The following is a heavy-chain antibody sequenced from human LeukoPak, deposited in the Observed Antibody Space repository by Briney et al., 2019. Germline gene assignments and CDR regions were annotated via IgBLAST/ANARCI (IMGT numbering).Heavy chain of an antibody. CDR1: GYTFTDNF. CDR3: ARELDYGGKYYYFDY. V-gene: IGHV1-46*01. CDR2: ISPSTGRT. Sequence: ASVKVSCKASGYTFTDNFMHWVRQAPGQGLEWMGTISPSTGRTTYASKFQGRFTMTRDTSTSTVYMELSSLRSEDTAVYYCARELDYGGKYYYFDYWGQGTLVTVSS. D-gene: IGHD4-23*01. J-gene: IGHJ4*02.